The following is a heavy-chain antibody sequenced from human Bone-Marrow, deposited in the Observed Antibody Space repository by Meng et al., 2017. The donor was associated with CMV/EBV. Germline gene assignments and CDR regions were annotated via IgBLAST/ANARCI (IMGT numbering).Heavy chain of an antibody. D-gene: IGHD3-10*01. CDR2: IYYSGST. V-gene: IGHV4-59*01. Sequence: GSLRLSCTVSGGSISSYYWSWIRQPPGKGLEWIGYIYYSGSTNYNPSLKSRVTISVDTSKNQFSLKLSSVTAADTAVYYCARAPMVRGAPFDYWGQGTLVTGSS. J-gene: IGHJ4*02. CDR1: GGSISSYY. CDR3: ARAPMVRGAPFDY.